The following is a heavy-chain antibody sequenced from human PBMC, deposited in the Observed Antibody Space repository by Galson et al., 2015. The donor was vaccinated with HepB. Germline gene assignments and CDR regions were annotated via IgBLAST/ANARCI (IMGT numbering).Heavy chain of an antibody. CDR1: GFTLRSYV. Sequence: SLRLSCAASGFTLRSYVMSWVRQAPGKGLEWVSGIGGSGGTTYYADSVKGRFAISRDSSKNTLYLRMNSLSAADSAVYYCARTTSLRYDAFDIWGQGTMVTVSS. CDR2: IGGSGGTT. V-gene: IGHV3-23*01. D-gene: IGHD2-2*02. CDR3: ARTTSLRYDAFDI. J-gene: IGHJ3*02.